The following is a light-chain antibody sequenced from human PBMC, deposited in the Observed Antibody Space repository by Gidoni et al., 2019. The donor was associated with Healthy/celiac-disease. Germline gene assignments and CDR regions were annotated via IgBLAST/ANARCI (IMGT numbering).Light chain of an antibody. Sequence: DIQITQSPSSLSASVGDRVTITCRGSQSISSYLNWYQQKPGKAPKLLVYAASSLQSGGPPRFSGSGSGTDCTLTISSLQPEEFATYYGQQSYSTPRTFGQGTKLEIK. V-gene: IGKV1-39*01. CDR2: AAS. CDR3: QQSYSTPRT. CDR1: QSISSY. J-gene: IGKJ2*01.